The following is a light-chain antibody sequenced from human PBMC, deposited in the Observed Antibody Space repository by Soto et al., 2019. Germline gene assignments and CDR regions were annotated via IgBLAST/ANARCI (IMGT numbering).Light chain of an antibody. Sequence: TLSLSPGERVTLSCRASQNVSSGYLAWYQQKPGQAPRLLIYGASTRAAGIPDRFSGNGSGTDFALTLSRLEPEDFVVYHCQQYGNLPPTFGPGTVADIK. CDR3: QQYGNLPPT. V-gene: IGKV3-20*01. CDR1: QNVSSGY. CDR2: GAS. J-gene: IGKJ3*01.